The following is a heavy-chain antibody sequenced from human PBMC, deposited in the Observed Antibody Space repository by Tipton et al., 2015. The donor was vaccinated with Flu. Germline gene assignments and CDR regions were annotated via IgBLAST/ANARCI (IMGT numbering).Heavy chain of an antibody. J-gene: IGHJ6*03. D-gene: IGHD2-21*01. CDR2: ISSSSSYI. V-gene: IGHV3-21*01. CDR1: GFTFSSYS. CDR3: ASPVVVPYMDV. Sequence: SLRLSCAASGFTFSSYSMNWVRQAPGKGLEWVSSISSSSSYIYYADSVKSRFTISRDNAKNSLYLQMNSLRAEDTTVYYCASPVVVPYMDVWGKGTTVTVSS.